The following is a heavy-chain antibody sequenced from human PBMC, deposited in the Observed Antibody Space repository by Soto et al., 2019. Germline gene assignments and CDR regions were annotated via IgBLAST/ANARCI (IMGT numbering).Heavy chain of an antibody. J-gene: IGHJ5*02. CDR1: GYTFTSYD. D-gene: IGHD3-3*01. V-gene: IGHV1-8*01. CDR3: ARYYDFWSGPLRGFDP. CDR2: MNPNSGNT. Sequence: ASVKVSCKASGYTFTSYDINWVRQATGQGLEWMGWMNPNSGNTGYAQKFQGRVTMTRNTSISTAYMELSSLRSEDTAVYYCARYYDFWSGPLRGFDPWGQGTLVTVSS.